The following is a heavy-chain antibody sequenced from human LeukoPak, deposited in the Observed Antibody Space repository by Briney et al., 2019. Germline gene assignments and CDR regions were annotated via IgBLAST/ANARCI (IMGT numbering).Heavy chain of an antibody. CDR2: IYHSGST. CDR1: GGSISSSNW. Sequence: SETLSLTCAVSGGSISSSNWWSWVRQPPGKGLEWIGEIYHSGSTNYNPSLKSRVTTSVDKSKNQFSLKLSSVTAADTAVYYCARDRYYGSGSYRGMDVWGKGTTVTVSS. J-gene: IGHJ6*04. V-gene: IGHV4-4*02. CDR3: ARDRYYGSGSYRGMDV. D-gene: IGHD3-10*01.